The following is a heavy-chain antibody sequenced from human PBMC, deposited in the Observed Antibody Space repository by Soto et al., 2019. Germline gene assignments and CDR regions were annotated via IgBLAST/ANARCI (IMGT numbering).Heavy chain of an antibody. CDR1: GGTFRTYS. Sequence: QVQLVQSGAEVKKPGSSVKVSCKASGGTFRTYSITWVRQAPGQGLEWMGKIIPILDMANYAQKFQGRVTITADKSTSIVYMELNSLRSEDTAVYYCARGPVVVVPDDMFTRHNWFDPWGQGTRVTVSS. CDR3: ARGPVVVVPDDMFTRHNWFDP. CDR2: IIPILDMA. D-gene: IGHD2-2*01. J-gene: IGHJ5*02. V-gene: IGHV1-69*02.